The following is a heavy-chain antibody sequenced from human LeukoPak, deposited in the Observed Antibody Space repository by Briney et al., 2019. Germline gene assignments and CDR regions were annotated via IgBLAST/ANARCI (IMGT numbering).Heavy chain of an antibody. J-gene: IGHJ4*02. Sequence: SVKVSCKXSRGTFSSYAISWVRQAPGQGLEWMGRIIPIFGTANYAQKFQGRVTITTDESTSTAYMELSSLRSEDTAVYYCARDLLTGTAGYWGQGTLVTVSS. CDR2: IIPIFGTA. V-gene: IGHV1-69*05. CDR1: RGTFSSYA. CDR3: ARDLLTGTAGY. D-gene: IGHD1-20*01.